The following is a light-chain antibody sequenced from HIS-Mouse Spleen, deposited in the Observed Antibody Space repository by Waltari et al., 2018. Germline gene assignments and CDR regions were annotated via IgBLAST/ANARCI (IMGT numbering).Light chain of an antibody. V-gene: IGLV3-10*01. CDR2: EDS. Sequence: SYELTQPPSVSVSPGQTARITCSGDALPTKYAYWYQQKSGQAPVLVIYEDSKRPSGIPERCSGSSSGTMATLTISGDQVEDEADYYCYSTDSSGNHRVFGGGTKLTVL. CDR1: ALPTKY. CDR3: YSTDSSGNHRV. J-gene: IGLJ2*01.